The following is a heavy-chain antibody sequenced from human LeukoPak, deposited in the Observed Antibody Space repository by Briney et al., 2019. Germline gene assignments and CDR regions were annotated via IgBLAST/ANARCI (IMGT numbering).Heavy chain of an antibody. Sequence: ASVKVSCKASGFTFSGYYMHWVRQAPGQGFEWMGWINPNSGGTNYAQKFQGRVTMTRDTSISTAYMELSSLRSEDTAVYYCARKVPNDSSGYYYRGQFDPWGQGTLVTVSS. CDR3: ARKVPNDSSGYYYRGQFDP. CDR1: GFTFSGYY. D-gene: IGHD3-22*01. J-gene: IGHJ5*02. V-gene: IGHV1-2*02. CDR2: INPNSGGT.